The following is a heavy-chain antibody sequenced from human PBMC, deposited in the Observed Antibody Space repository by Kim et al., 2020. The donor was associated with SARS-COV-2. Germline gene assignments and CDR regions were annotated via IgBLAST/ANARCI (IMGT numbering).Heavy chain of an antibody. D-gene: IGHD1-26*01. J-gene: IGHJ3*02. CDR1: GFTFSRYW. CDR3: HLGGAFDI. V-gene: IGHV3-7*01. CDR2: IKEDGSEK. Sequence: GGSLRLSCATSGFTFSRYWMNWVRQAPGKGLEWVANIKEDGSEKYYVDSVEGRFTISRDNAKNSLYLQMNSLRVEDTAVYYCHLGGAFDIWGQGTLVTVSS.